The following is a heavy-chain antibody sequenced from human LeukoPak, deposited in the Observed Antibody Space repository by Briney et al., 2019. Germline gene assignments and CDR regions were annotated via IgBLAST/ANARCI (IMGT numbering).Heavy chain of an antibody. V-gene: IGHV1-18*04. CDR3: ARDLGSYGDYHY. CDR2: ISAYNGNT. Sequence: ASVKVSCKASGYTFTGYYKHWVRQAPGQGLEWMGWISAYNGNTNYAQKLQGRVTMTTDTSTSTAYMELRSLRSDDTAVYYCARDLGSYGDYHYWGQGTLVTVSS. J-gene: IGHJ4*02. CDR1: GYTFTGYY. D-gene: IGHD4-17*01.